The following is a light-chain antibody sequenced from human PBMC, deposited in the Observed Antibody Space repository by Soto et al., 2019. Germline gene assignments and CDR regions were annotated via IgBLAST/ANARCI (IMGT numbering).Light chain of an antibody. J-gene: IGKJ3*01. V-gene: IGKV3-15*01. CDR1: QSVDNK. CDR3: QQYTYWPPFT. Sequence: EIVMTQSPATLSVSPGERATLSCRASQSVDNKLAWYQQKPGQAPRLLIHGATTRATGIPARFSGSGSGTEFTLAISSLQSEDCAFYYCQQYTYWPPFTFGPGTKVDIK. CDR2: GAT.